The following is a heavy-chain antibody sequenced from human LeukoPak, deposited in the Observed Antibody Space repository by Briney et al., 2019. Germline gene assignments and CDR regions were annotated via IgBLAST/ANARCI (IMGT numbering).Heavy chain of an antibody. CDR1: GYTFTGYY. CDR3: ARTVTLGNWYFDL. V-gene: IGHV1-46*01. J-gene: IGHJ2*01. CDR2: INPSGGST. D-gene: IGHD4-23*01. Sequence: ASVKVSCKASGYTFTGYYMHWVRQAPGQGLEWMGIINPSGGSTSYAQKFQGRVTMTRDTSTSTVYMELSSLRSEDTAVYYCARTVTLGNWYFDLWGRGTLVTVSS.